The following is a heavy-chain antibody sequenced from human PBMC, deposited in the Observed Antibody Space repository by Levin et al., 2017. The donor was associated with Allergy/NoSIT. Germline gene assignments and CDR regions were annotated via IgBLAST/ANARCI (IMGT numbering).Heavy chain of an antibody. V-gene: IGHV3-23*01. Sequence: PGGSLSLSCAASGFTFSEYAMTWVRQAPGKGLEWVSVITGGGSDTYYGDSVKGRFTVSRDNSKNTLYLELNGLRADDTAVYYCAKKQGGTTGFSFDVWGQGTMVTVSS. D-gene: IGHD1/OR15-1a*01. CDR1: GFTFSEYA. J-gene: IGHJ3*01. CDR3: AKKQGGTTGFSFDV. CDR2: ITGGGSDT.